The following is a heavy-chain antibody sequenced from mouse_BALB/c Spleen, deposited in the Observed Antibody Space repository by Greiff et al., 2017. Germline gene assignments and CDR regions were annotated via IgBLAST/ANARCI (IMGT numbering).Heavy chain of an antibody. J-gene: IGHJ3*01. D-gene: IGHD3-1*01. V-gene: IGHV3-2*02. CDR1: GYSITSDYA. CDR3: ARRGARATFAY. CDR2: ISYSGST. Sequence: EVHLVESGPGLVKPSQSLSLTCTVTGYSITSDYAWNWIRQFPGNKLEWMGYISYSGSTSYNPSLKSRISITRDTSKNQFFLQLNSVTTEDTATYYCARRGARATFAYWGQGTLVTVSA.